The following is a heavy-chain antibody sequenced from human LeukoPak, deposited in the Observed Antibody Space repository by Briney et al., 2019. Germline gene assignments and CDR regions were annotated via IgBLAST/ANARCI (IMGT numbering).Heavy chain of an antibody. D-gene: IGHD5-24*01. Sequence: GGSLRLSCAASGFTFSSYSMNWVRQAPGKGLAWVSSISSSSSYIYYADSVKGRFTISRDNAKNSLYLQMNSLRAEDTAVYYCARDRDGDGYNFDYWGQGTLVTVSS. CDR3: ARDRDGDGYNFDY. V-gene: IGHV3-21*01. CDR2: ISSSSSYI. CDR1: GFTFSSYS. J-gene: IGHJ4*02.